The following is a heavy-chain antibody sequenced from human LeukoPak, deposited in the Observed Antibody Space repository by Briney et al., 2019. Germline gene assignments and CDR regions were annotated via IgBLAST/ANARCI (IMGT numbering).Heavy chain of an antibody. Sequence: GASVKVSCKASGYTFTSYGISWVRQAPGQGLEWMGIINPSGGSTSYAQKFQGRVTMTRDTSTSTVYMELSSLRSEDTAVYYCARDHYDYSNPGYFDYWGQGTLVTVSS. J-gene: IGHJ4*02. CDR2: INPSGGST. CDR3: ARDHYDYSNPGYFDY. D-gene: IGHD4-11*01. CDR1: GYTFTSYG. V-gene: IGHV1-46*01.